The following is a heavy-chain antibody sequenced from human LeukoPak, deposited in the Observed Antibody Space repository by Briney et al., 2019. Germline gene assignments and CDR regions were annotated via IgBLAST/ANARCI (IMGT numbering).Heavy chain of an antibody. CDR2: IYYSGST. CDR1: GGSISSSSYY. V-gene: IGHV4-39*07. CDR3: ARGGTMIVVVTAFDY. D-gene: IGHD3-22*01. Sequence: SETLSLTCTVSGGSISSSSYYWGWIRQPPGKGLEWIGSIYYSGSTYYNPSLKSRVTISVDTSKNQFSLKPSSVTAADTAVYYCARGGTMIVVVTAFDYWGQGTLVTVSS. J-gene: IGHJ4*02.